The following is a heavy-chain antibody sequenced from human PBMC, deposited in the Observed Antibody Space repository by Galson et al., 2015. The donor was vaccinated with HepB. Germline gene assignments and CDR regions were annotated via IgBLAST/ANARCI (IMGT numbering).Heavy chain of an antibody. CDR3: ARRGSGYCSGGSCYSLVDWFDP. V-gene: IGHV1-8*01. Sequence: SVKVSCKASGYTFTSYDINWVRQATGQGLEWMGWMNPNSGNTGYAQKFQGRVTMTRNTSISTAYMELSSLRSEDTAVYYCARRGSGYCSGGSCYSLVDWFDPWGQGTLVAVSS. CDR2: MNPNSGNT. CDR1: GYTFTSYD. D-gene: IGHD2-15*01. J-gene: IGHJ5*02.